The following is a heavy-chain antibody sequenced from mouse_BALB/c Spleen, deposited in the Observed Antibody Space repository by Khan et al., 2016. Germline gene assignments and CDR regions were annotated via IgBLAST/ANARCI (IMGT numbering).Heavy chain of an antibody. CDR1: GYTFTSYY. V-gene: IGHV1S81*02. J-gene: IGHJ2*01. CDR3: TRWGNYFDN. Sequence: QVQLQQSGAELVKPGASVKLSCKASGYTFTSYYMYWVKQRPGQGLEWIGEINPSNGGTNFNEKFKSKATLTVDKSSSTAYMQLSSLTSEDSAVYYCTRWGNYFDNWGQGTTRTVSS. CDR2: INPSNGGT.